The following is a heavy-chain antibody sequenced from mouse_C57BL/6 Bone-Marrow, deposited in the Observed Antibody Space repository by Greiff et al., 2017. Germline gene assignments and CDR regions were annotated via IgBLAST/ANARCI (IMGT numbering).Heavy chain of an antibody. CDR2: ISSGGSYT. V-gene: IGHV5-6*01. J-gene: IGHJ3*01. Sequence: EVQVVESGGDLVKPGGSLKLSCAASGFTFSSYGMSWVRQTPDKRLEWVATISSGGSYTYYPDSVKGRFTISRDNAKNTLYLQMSSLKSEDTAMYYCARHYYGSSYVAYWGQGTLVTVSA. CDR1: GFTFSSYG. CDR3: ARHYYGSSYVAY. D-gene: IGHD1-1*01.